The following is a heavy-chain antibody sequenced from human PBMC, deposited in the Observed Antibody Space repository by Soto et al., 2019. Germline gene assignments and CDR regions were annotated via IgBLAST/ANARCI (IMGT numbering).Heavy chain of an antibody. J-gene: IGHJ4*02. CDR2: INPNSGGT. CDR1: GYTFTGYY. CDR3: ARALSWVVGATPHNYYFDY. V-gene: IGHV1-2*04. D-gene: IGHD1-26*01. Sequence: QVQLVQSGAEVKKPGASVKVSCKASGYTFTGYYMHWVRQAPGQGLEWMGWINPNSGGTNYAQKFQGWVTMTRDTSISTAYMELSRLRSDDTAVYYCARALSWVVGATPHNYYFDYWGQGTLVTVSS.